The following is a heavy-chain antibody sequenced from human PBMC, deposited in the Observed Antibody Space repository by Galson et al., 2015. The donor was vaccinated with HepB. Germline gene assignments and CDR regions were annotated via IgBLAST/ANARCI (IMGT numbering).Heavy chain of an antibody. V-gene: IGHV3-23*01. Sequence: VRQAPGKGPEWVSTITASGGDTFYAGSVKGRFTTSRDNSKNMFFLQMNSLRAEDSAEYYCAKRSASGVYYDSWGQGTLVTVSS. D-gene: IGHD3-10*01. CDR2: ITASGGDT. J-gene: IGHJ4*02. CDR3: AKRSASGVYYDS.